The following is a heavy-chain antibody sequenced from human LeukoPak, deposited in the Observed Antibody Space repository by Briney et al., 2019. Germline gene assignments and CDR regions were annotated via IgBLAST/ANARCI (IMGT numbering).Heavy chain of an antibody. J-gene: IGHJ4*02. D-gene: IGHD3-16*01. CDR2: ISGSGGST. CDR1: GFTFSIHA. V-gene: IGHV3-23*01. Sequence: PGGSLRLSCAASGFTFSIHAMGWVRQAPGKGLEWVSAISGSGGSTYYADSVKGRFTISRDNSKNTLYLQMNSLRAEDTAVYYCAKDRVGMITFGGVWGQGTLVTISS. CDR3: AKDRVGMITFGGV.